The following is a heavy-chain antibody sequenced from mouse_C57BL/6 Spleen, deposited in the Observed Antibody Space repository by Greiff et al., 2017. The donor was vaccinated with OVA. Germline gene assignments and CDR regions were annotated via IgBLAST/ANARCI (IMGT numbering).Heavy chain of an antibody. V-gene: IGHV7-3*01. D-gene: IGHD2-3*01. CDR1: GFTFTDYY. Sequence: EVKLVESGGGLVQPGGSLSLSCAASGFTFTDYYMSWVRQPPGKALEWLGFIRNKANGYTTEYSASVKGRFTISRDNSQSILYLQMNALRADDSATYYCARYGGLLPFAYWGQGTLVTVSA. J-gene: IGHJ3*01. CDR2: IRNKANGYTT. CDR3: ARYGGLLPFAY.